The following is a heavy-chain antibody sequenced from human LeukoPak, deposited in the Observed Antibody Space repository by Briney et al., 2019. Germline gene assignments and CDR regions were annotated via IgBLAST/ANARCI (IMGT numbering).Heavy chain of an antibody. D-gene: IGHD3-16*02. CDR2: IWFDGSDK. V-gene: IGHV3-33*01. J-gene: IGHJ4*02. CDR1: GFTFSSYD. Sequence: GGSLRLSCAASGFTFSSYDMRWVRQAPGKGLEWVTLIWFDGSDKYYADSVKGRFTVSRDNSENTLHLQMTSLRADDTALYYCARGYRSNGLAFFDDWGQGTLVTVSS. CDR3: ARGYRSNGLAFFDD.